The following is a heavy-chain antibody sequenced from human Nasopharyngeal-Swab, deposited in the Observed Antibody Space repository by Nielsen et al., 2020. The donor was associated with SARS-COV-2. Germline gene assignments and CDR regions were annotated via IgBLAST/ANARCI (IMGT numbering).Heavy chain of an antibody. D-gene: IGHD3-16*01. V-gene: IGHV4-4*08. J-gene: IGHJ4*02. CDR3: AREPGYGGGNY. CDR2: IYNSGST. CDR1: GASISNYW. Sequence: SETLSLTCTVSGASISNYWWTWIRQPPGKRLEWLGYIYNSGSTNYNPSLKSRVTISVDTSKNQFSLKLSSVTAADTAVYYCAREPGYGGGNYWGQGTLVTVSS.